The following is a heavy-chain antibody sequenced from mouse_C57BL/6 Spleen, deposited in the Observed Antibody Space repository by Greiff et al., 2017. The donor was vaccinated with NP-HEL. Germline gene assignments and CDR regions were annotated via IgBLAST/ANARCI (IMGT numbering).Heavy chain of an antibody. CDR3: ASDYYGSSFDY. J-gene: IGHJ2*01. Sequence: VQLQQSGAELVKPGASVKLSCTASGFNINDYYMHWVKQRPEQGLEWIGRIDPEDGDTKYAPKFQGKATITADKPSNTAYLQLSSLTSEDTAVYYCASDYYGSSFDYWGQGTTLTVSS. D-gene: IGHD1-1*01. V-gene: IGHV14-2*01. CDR2: IDPEDGDT. CDR1: GFNINDYY.